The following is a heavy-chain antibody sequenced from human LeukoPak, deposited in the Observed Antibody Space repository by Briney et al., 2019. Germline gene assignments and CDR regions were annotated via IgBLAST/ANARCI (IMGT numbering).Heavy chain of an antibody. CDR2: ISGSGGST. J-gene: IGHJ4*02. D-gene: IGHD1-26*01. Sequence: GGSLRLSCAASGFTFDDYGMSWVRQAPGKGLEWVSSISGSGGSTYYADSVKGRFTISRDNSKNTLYLQMNSLRAEDTAVYYCARHSGSFRTRGPFDYWGQGTLVTVSS. CDR1: GFTFDDYG. V-gene: IGHV3-23*01. CDR3: ARHSGSFRTRGPFDY.